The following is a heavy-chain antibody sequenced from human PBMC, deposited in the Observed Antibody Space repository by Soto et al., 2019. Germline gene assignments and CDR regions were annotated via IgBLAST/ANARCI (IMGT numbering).Heavy chain of an antibody. CDR3: AKEGGSYTFDY. D-gene: IGHD1-26*01. V-gene: IGHV3-30*18. Sequence: PGGSLRLSCAASGFTFSSYGMHWVRQAPGKGLEWVAVISYDGSNKYYADSVKGRFTISRDNSKNTLYLQMNSLRAEDTAVYYCAKEGGSYTFDYWGQGTLVTVSS. CDR1: GFTFSSYG. CDR2: ISYDGSNK. J-gene: IGHJ4*02.